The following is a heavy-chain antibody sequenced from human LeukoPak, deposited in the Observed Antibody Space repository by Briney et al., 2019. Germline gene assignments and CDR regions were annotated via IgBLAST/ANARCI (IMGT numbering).Heavy chain of an antibody. D-gene: IGHD3-10*02. CDR3: AELGITMIGGV. Sequence: GGSLRLSCAASGFTFSSYAMTWVRQAPGKGPEWVSCISSSSSYIYYADSVKGRFTISRDNAKNSLYLQMNSLRAEDTAVYYCAELGITMIGGVWGKGTTVTISS. CDR1: GFTFSSYA. J-gene: IGHJ6*04. CDR2: ISSSSSYI. V-gene: IGHV3-21*01.